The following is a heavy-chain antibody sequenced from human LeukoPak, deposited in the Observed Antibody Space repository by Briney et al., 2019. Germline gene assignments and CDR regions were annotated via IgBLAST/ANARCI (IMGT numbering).Heavy chain of an antibody. V-gene: IGHV1-46*01. CDR1: GYTFTSYY. CDR2: INPSGGST. Sequence: ASVKVSCKASGYTFTSYYMHWVRQAPGQGLEWMGIINPSGGSTSYAQKFQGRVTMTRDTSTSTVYMELSSLRSEDTAVYYCARAPQVGSSWSYYYYGMDVWGQGTTVTVSS. D-gene: IGHD6-13*01. CDR3: ARAPQVGSSWSYYYYGMDV. J-gene: IGHJ6*02.